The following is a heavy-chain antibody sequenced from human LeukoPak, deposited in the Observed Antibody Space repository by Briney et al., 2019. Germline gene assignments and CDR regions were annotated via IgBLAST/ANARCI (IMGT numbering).Heavy chain of an antibody. CDR2: INHSGST. J-gene: IGHJ3*02. CDR3: ARGTGPTGTTFPLDI. Sequence: SETLSLTCAVYGGSFSGYYWSWIRQPPGKGLEWIGEINHSGSTNYNPSLKSRVTISVDTSKNQFSLKLSSVTAADTAVYYRARGTGPTGTTFPLDIWGQGTMVTVSS. D-gene: IGHD1-7*01. V-gene: IGHV4-34*01. CDR1: GGSFSGYY.